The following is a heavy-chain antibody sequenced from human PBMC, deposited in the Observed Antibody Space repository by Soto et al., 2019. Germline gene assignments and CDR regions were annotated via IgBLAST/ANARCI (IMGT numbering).Heavy chain of an antibody. J-gene: IGHJ2*01. Sequence: QLQLQESGPGLVKPSETLSLTCTVSGGSISSSSYYWGWIRQPPGKGLEWIGSIYYSGSTYYNPSLKGRVTISVDTSKNQFSLKLSSVTAADTAVYYCARNYGGNSGWYFDLWGRGTLVTVSS. CDR2: IYYSGST. V-gene: IGHV4-39*01. CDR1: GGSISSSSYY. D-gene: IGHD4-17*01. CDR3: ARNYGGNSGWYFDL.